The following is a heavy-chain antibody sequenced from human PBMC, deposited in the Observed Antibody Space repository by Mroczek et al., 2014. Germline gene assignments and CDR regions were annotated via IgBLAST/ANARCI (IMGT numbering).Heavy chain of an antibody. CDR3: AHSDLEVLMVYAAFDY. J-gene: IGHJ4*02. D-gene: IGHD2-8*01. CDR2: IYWNDDK. V-gene: IGHV2-5*01. Sequence: QVTLKESGPTLVKPTQTLTLTCTFSGFSLSTSGVGVGWIRQPPGKALEWLALIYWNDDKRYSPSLKSRLTITKDTSKNQVVLTMTNMDPVDTATYYCAHSDLEVLMVYAAFDYWGQGTLVTVSS. CDR1: GFSLSTSGVG.